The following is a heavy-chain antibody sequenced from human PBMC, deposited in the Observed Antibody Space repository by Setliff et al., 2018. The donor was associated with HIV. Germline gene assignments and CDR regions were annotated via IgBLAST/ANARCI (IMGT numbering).Heavy chain of an antibody. D-gene: IGHD5-18*01. V-gene: IGHV3-7*03. CDR1: GFTFSSCW. CDR2: IKQDGSEK. J-gene: IGHJ6*03. Sequence: QSGGSLRLSCAASGFTFSSCWVTWVRQGPGKGLEWVANIKQDGSEKYYVDSVKGRFTISRDNGKNSLYLQMNSLRAEDTAVYYCASSGYNYGGYYMDVWGKGTTVTAP. CDR3: ASSGYNYGGYYMDV.